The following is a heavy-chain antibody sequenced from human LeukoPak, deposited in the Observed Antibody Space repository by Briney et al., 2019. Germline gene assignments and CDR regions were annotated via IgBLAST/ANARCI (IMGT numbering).Heavy chain of an antibody. D-gene: IGHD6-13*01. CDR1: GFTVSSNH. CDR3: ARRSPIAATGTRRLED. Sequence: GGSLRLSCAASGFTVSSNHMSWVRQAPGKGLEWVSIIYSGGGTYYADSVRGRFTISRDNSKNTLYLQMNSLGAEDTAVYYCARRSPIAATGTRRLEDWGQGTLVTVSS. CDR2: IYSGGGT. J-gene: IGHJ4*02. V-gene: IGHV3-53*01.